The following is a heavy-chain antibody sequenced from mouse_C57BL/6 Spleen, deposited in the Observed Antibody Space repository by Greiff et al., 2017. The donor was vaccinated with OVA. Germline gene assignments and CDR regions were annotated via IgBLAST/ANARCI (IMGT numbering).Heavy chain of an antibody. CDR3: STMVTSGFAY. V-gene: IGHV3-6*01. D-gene: IGHD2-2*01. Sequence: EVQVVESGPGLVKPSQSLSLTCSVTGYSITSGYYWNWIRQFPGNKLEWMGYISYDGSNNYNPSLKNRISITRDTSKNQFFLKLNSVTTEDTATYYCSTMVTSGFAYWGQGTLVTVSA. J-gene: IGHJ3*01. CDR1: GYSITSGYY. CDR2: ISYDGSN.